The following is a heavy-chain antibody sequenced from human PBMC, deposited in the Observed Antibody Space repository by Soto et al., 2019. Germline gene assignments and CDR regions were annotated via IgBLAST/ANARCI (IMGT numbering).Heavy chain of an antibody. Sequence: SVKVSCKASGGTFSSYAISWVRQAPGQGLEWMGGIIPIFGTANYAQKFQGRVTITADESTSTAYMELSSLRSEDTAVYYCAREVHYYDSSGYYSREYYFDYWGQGTLVTVSS. D-gene: IGHD3-22*01. CDR1: GGTFSSYA. J-gene: IGHJ4*02. CDR3: AREVHYYDSSGYYSREYYFDY. CDR2: IIPIFGTA. V-gene: IGHV1-69*13.